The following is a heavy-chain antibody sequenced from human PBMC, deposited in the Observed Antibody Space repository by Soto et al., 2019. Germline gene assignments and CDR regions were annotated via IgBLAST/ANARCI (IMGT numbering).Heavy chain of an antibody. CDR1: GYTFTSYG. D-gene: IGHD3-9*01. CDR2: ISAYYGNT. J-gene: IGHJ6*02. CDR3: ARDQRTYYDILTTYYYGMDV. V-gene: IGHV1-18*01. Sequence: ASVKVSCKASGYTFTSYGISWVRQAPGQGLEWMGWISAYYGNTNYAQKLQGRVSMTTDTSTSTAYMELRSLRSDDTAVYYCARDQRTYYDILTTYYYGMDVWGQGTTVPVSS.